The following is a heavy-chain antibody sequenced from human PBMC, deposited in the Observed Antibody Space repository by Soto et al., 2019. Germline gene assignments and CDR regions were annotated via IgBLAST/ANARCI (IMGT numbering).Heavy chain of an antibody. CDR3: ARGCGDYVFDY. Sequence: VQVSCKASGYTFTSYAISWVPQAPGQGLEWMGGIIPIIGTANYAQKFQGRVTITADESTSTAYMELSSLRSVDTAVYYCARGCGDYVFDYWGQGTLVTVSS. CDR2: IIPIIGTA. J-gene: IGHJ4*02. CDR1: GYTFTSYA. V-gene: IGHV1-69*13. D-gene: IGHD4-17*01.